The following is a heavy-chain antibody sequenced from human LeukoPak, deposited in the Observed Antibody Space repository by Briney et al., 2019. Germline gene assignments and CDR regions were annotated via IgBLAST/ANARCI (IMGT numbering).Heavy chain of an antibody. CDR2: IYYSGST. V-gene: IGHV4-39*07. Sequence: SETLSLTCTVSGGSISSSSYYWGWIRQPPGKGLEWIGSIYYSGSTYYNPSLKSRVTISVDTSKNQFSLKLSSVTAADTAVYYCARVARLRSHYFDYWGQGTPVTVSS. CDR3: ARVARLRSHYFDY. D-gene: IGHD5-12*01. CDR1: GGSISSSSYY. J-gene: IGHJ4*02.